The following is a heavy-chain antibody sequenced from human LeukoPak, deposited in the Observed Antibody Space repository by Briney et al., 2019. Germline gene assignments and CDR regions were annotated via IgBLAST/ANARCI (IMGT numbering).Heavy chain of an antibody. CDR2: TSSDGNIK. Sequence: EGSLRLSCAASGFTFSSYAMHWVRQAPGKGLEWVAVTSSDGNIKYYADSVKGRFTISRDNSKNTLYLQMNSLRGEDTGVYYCARDPVPATARHFDYWGQGTLVTVSS. CDR1: GFTFSSYA. J-gene: IGHJ4*02. D-gene: IGHD1-1*01. CDR3: ARDPVPATARHFDY. V-gene: IGHV3-30-3*01.